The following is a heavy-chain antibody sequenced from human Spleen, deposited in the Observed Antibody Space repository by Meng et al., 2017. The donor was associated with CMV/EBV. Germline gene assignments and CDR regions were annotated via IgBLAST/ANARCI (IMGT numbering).Heavy chain of an antibody. CDR1: FSTYA. D-gene: IGHD6-6*01. J-gene: IGHJ5*02. Sequence: FSTYAINWVRQAPGQGLEWMGGIIPILGIAKIAQKFQGRVTITAGNSTGTVYMDLSSLRSEDTAVYYCARVARSSTRFTILPSNYFDPWGQGTLVTVSS. CDR2: IIPILGIA. V-gene: IGHV1-69*10. CDR3: ARVARSSTRFTILPSNYFDP.